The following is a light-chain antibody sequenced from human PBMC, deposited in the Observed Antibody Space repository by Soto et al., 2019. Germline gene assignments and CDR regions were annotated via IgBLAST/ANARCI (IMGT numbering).Light chain of an antibody. CDR3: QPRTNWPPIT. CDR2: DAS. V-gene: IGKV3-11*01. J-gene: IGKJ5*01. Sequence: EIVLTQSPATLSLSPGERATLSCRASQSISSYLAWYQQRPGQAPRLLIYDASNRATGIPARFSGSGSGTDFTLTISSLEPEDFAVYYCQPRTNWPPITFGQETRLE. CDR1: QSISSY.